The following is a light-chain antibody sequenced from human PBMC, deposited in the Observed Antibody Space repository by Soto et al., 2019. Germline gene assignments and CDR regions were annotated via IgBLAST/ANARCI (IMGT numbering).Light chain of an antibody. CDR2: DVT. CDR3: CSYAGTNSYV. V-gene: IGLV2-11*01. J-gene: IGLJ1*01. CDR1: SSDVGGYNY. Sequence: QSVLTQPRSVSGSPGQSVTISCTGTSSDVGGYNYVSWYQQHPDKAPKLMIYDVTKRPSGVPHRFSGSKSDSTASLTISGLQAEDEADYYCCSYAGTNSYVFGTGTKVTVL.